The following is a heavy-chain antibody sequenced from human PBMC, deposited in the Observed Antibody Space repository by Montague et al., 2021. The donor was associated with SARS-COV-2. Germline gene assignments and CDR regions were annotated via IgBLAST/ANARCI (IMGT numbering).Heavy chain of an antibody. CDR2: IYYTGST. CDR1: GGSISSSSYY. Sequence: SETLSLTRTVSGGSISSSSYYWGWIRQPPGKGLEWIGSIYYTGSTYYNPSVKSRVTISVDTSKNQFSLKLSSVTAADTAVYYCARDTRIAMLVVVTRYGLDVWGQGTTVTISS. V-gene: IGHV4-39*07. CDR3: ARDTRIAMLVVVTRYGLDV. J-gene: IGHJ6*02. D-gene: IGHD3-22*01.